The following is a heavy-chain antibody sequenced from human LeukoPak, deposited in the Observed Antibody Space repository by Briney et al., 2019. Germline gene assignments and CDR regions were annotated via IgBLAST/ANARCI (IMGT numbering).Heavy chain of an antibody. D-gene: IGHD3-10*01. V-gene: IGHV4-59*01. J-gene: IGHJ5*02. Sequence: KPSETLSLTCTVSGGSISSYYWGWIRPPPGEGLGWVGYIYYSGSTNYNPSLKSRVTISVDTSKNQFSLKLSSVTAADTAVYYCARDLRVVRHSNWFDPWGQGTLVTVSS. CDR1: GGSISSYY. CDR2: IYYSGST. CDR3: ARDLRVVRHSNWFDP.